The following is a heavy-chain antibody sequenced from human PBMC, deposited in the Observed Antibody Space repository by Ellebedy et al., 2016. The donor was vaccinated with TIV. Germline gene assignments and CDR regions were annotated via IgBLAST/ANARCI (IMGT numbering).Heavy chain of an antibody. CDR3: ARIRYSSSWYGFYFDY. J-gene: IGHJ4*02. CDR2: IDWDDDK. CDR1: GGSISSSSYY. Sequence: TLSLTCTVSGGSISSSSYYWAWIRQPPGKALEWLARIDWDDDKYYSTSLKTRLTISKDTSKNQVVLTMTNMDPVDTATYYCARIRYSSSWYGFYFDYWGQGTLVTVSS. V-gene: IGHV2-70*11. D-gene: IGHD6-13*01.